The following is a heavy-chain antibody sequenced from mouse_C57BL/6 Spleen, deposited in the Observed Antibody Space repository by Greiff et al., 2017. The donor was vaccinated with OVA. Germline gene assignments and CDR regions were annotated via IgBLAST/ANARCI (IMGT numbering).Heavy chain of an antibody. CDR1: GYTFTSYG. Sequence: QVHVKQSGAELARPGASVKLSCKASGYTFTSYGISWVKQRTGQGLEWIGEIYPRSGNTYYNEKFKGKATLTADKSSSTAYMELRSLTSEDSAVYFCARRGYWYFDVWGTGTTVTVSS. CDR2: IYPRSGNT. CDR3: ARRGYWYFDV. V-gene: IGHV1-81*01. J-gene: IGHJ1*03.